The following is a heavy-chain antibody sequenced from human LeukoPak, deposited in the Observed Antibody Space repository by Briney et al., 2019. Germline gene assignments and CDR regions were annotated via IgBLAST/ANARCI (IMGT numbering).Heavy chain of an antibody. Sequence: ASVRVSCKASGYSFTTYGIGWVRQAPGQGLEWMGWISAYNGNTYYAQKFQGRVTMTTDTSTSTAYMELRSLKSDDTAVYYWARGPATTAWVDPWGQGTLVTVSS. V-gene: IGHV1-18*01. CDR3: ARGPATTAWVDP. D-gene: IGHD6-25*01. CDR1: GYSFTTYG. CDR2: ISAYNGNT. J-gene: IGHJ5*02.